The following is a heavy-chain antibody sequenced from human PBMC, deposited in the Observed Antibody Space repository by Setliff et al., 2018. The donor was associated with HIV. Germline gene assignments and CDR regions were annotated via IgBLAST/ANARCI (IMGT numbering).Heavy chain of an antibody. J-gene: IGHJ6*03. V-gene: IGHV1-2*02. CDR1: GYTFTSYG. D-gene: IGHD1-26*01. CDR3: ARDRGLRGMLLSSKELGFYCMDV. CDR2: INSKSGDT. Sequence: ASVKVSCKASGYTFTSYGISWVRQATGQGLEWMGWINSKSGDTNYAQKFQGRVTMTRDTSISTAYMELFRLRSDDTAVYYCARDRGLRGMLLSSKELGFYCMDVWGKGTTVTVSS.